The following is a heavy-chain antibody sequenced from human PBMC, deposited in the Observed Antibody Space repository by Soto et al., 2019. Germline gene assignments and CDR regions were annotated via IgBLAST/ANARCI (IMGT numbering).Heavy chain of an antibody. Sequence: EVQLVESGGGLVKPGGSLRLSCAASGFTFSSYSMNWVRQAPGKGLEWVSSISSSSSYIYYADSVKGRFTISRDNAKNSLYLQMDRLGAGDTAVYYCAREGSRVTIFGVGDYYYYYMDVWGKGTTVTVSS. CDR2: ISSSSSYI. V-gene: IGHV3-21*01. J-gene: IGHJ6*03. CDR1: GFTFSSYS. D-gene: IGHD3-3*01. CDR3: AREGSRVTIFGVGDYYYYYMDV.